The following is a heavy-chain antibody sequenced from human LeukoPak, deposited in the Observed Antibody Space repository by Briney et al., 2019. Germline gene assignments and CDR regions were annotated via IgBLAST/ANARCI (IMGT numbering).Heavy chain of an antibody. J-gene: IGHJ2*01. Sequence: PSETLSLTCTVSGGSISSYYWSWIRQPPGKGLEWIGYIYYSGSTNYNPSLKSRVTISVDTSKSQFSLKLSSVTAADTAVYYCARDRIVYGSGSYWYFDLWGRGTLVTVSS. CDR3: ARDRIVYGSGSYWYFDL. D-gene: IGHD3-10*01. CDR1: GGSISSYY. V-gene: IGHV4-59*01. CDR2: IYYSGST.